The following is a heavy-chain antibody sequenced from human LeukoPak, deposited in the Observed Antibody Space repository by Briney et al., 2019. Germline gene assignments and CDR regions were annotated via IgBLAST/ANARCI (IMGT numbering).Heavy chain of an antibody. V-gene: IGHV3-9*01. CDR1: GFTVSSNY. D-gene: IGHD6-13*01. J-gene: IGHJ4*02. Sequence: GGSLRLSCAASGFTVSSNYMSWVRQAPGKGLEWVSGISWNSGSIGYADSVKGRFTISRDNAKNSLYLQMNSLRAEDTALYYCARSIAAAGYLDYWGQGTLVTVSS. CDR2: ISWNSGSI. CDR3: ARSIAAAGYLDY.